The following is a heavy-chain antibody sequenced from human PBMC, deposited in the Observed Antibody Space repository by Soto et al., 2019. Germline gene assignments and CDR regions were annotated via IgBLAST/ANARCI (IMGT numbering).Heavy chain of an antibody. CDR3: ARDDYSASTEDGFET. V-gene: IGHV1-69*08. J-gene: IGHJ3*02. Sequence: QVQLVQSGAEVKTPGSSVKVSCKASGGTFSSVTVSWVRQAPGQGLEWMGRIIPMFDMSEYADKFQGRATLPADESATTVYMELSSLTSDDTAMYFCARDDYSASTEDGFETWGQGTVVTVSS. CDR1: GGTFSSVT. D-gene: IGHD4-4*01. CDR2: IIPMFDMS.